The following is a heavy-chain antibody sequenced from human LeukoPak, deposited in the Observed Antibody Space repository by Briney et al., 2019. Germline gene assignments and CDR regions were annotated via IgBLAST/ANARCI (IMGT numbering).Heavy chain of an antibody. CDR1: DGSISSYY. V-gene: IGHV4-59*01. J-gene: IGHJ5*02. CDR2: IYYSGST. Sequence: KASETLSLTCTVSDGSISSYYWSWIRQPPGKGLEWIGYIYYSGSTNYNPSLKSRVTISVGTSKNQFSLKLSSVTAADTAVYYCASRHGGSNWFDPWGQGTLVTVSS. CDR3: ASRHGGSNWFDP.